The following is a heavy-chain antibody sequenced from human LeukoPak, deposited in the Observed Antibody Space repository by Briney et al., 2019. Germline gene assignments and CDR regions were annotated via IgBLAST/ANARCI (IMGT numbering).Heavy chain of an antibody. V-gene: IGHV4-39*01. CDR1: GGSISSSSYY. Sequence: SETLSLTCTVSGGSISSSSYYWGWIRQPPGKGLEWIGSIYYSGSTYYNPSLKSRVTISVDTSKNQFSLKLSSVTAADTAVYYCARQSYCSSTSCYLDYWGQGTLVTV. J-gene: IGHJ4*02. CDR3: ARQSYCSSTSCYLDY. CDR2: IYYSGST. D-gene: IGHD2-2*01.